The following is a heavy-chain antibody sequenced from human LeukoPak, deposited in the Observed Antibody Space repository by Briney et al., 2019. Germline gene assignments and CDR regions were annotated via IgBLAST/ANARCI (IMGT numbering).Heavy chain of an antibody. D-gene: IGHD6-19*01. CDR3: AMGDSSGWYFDY. CDR1: GFTFSNYN. J-gene: IGHJ4*02. V-gene: IGHV3-21*04. Sequence: GGSLRLSCAASGFTFSNYNMNWVRQAPGKGLEWVSSIRSSSSYIYYADSVKGRFTISRDNAKNSLFLQMNSLRAEDAALYYCAMGDSSGWYFDYWGQGILVTVSS. CDR2: IRSSSSYI.